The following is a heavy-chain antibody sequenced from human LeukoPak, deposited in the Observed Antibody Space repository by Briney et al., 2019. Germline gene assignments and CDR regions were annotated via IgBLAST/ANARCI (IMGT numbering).Heavy chain of an antibody. J-gene: IGHJ4*02. CDR3: AYYGSGSYALDY. D-gene: IGHD3-10*01. Sequence: ASVKVSCKASGYTFTGYYMHWVRQAPGPGLEWMGWINPNSGGTNYAQKFQGRVTMTRDTSISTAYMELSRLRSDDTAVYYCAYYGSGSYALDYWGQGTLVTVSS. V-gene: IGHV1-2*02. CDR2: INPNSGGT. CDR1: GYTFTGYY.